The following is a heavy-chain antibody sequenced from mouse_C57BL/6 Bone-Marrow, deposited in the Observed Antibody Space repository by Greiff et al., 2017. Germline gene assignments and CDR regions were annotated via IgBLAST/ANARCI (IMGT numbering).Heavy chain of an antibody. D-gene: IGHD2-3*01. CDR2: ISDGGSYT. CDR1: GFTFSSYA. J-gene: IGHJ3*01. V-gene: IGHV5-4*03. Sequence: EVKLMESGGGLVKPGGSLKLSCAASGFTFSSYAMSWVRQTPEKRLEWVATISDGGSYTYYPDNVKGRFTISRDNAKNNLYLQMSHLKSEDTAMYDCASDEGKAYWGQGTLVTVSA. CDR3: ASDEGKAY.